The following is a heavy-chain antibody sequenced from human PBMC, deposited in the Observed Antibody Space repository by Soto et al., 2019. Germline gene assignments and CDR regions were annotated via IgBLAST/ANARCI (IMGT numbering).Heavy chain of an antibody. CDR2: INAGNGNT. D-gene: IGHD3-16*01. Sequence: ASVKVSCKASGYTFTSYAMHWVRQAPGQRLEWMGWINAGNGNTKYSQKFQGRVTITRDTSASTAYMELSSLRSEDTAVYYCARHNGPLYVGYYYDMDVWGQGTTVTV. CDR1: GYTFTSYA. CDR3: ARHNGPLYVGYYYDMDV. V-gene: IGHV1-3*01. J-gene: IGHJ6*02.